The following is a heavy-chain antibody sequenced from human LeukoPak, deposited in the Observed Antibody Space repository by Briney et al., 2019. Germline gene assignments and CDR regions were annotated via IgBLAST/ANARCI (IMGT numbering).Heavy chain of an antibody. V-gene: IGHV3-23*01. CDR2: ISGSGGST. CDR1: GFTFSSYA. D-gene: IGHD5-18*01. J-gene: IGHJ4*02. Sequence: PGGSLRLSCAASGFTFSSYAMSWVRQAPGKGLEWVSAISGSGGSTYYADSVKGRSTISRDNSKNTLYLQMNSLRAEDTAVYYCASTHFGYSYGKEHDYWGQGTLVTVSS. CDR3: ASTHFGYSYGKEHDY.